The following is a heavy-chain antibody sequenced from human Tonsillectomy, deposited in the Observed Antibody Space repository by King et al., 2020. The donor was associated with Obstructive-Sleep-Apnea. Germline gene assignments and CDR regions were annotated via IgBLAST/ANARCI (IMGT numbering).Heavy chain of an antibody. V-gene: IGHV2-70*11. D-gene: IGHD1-14*01. CDR3: ARIRSQYLPPEDYYYYGMDV. CDR1: GFSLSTSGMC. Sequence: VTLKESGPALVKPTQTLTLTCTFSGFSLSTSGMCVSWIRQPPGKALEWLARIDWDDDKYYSTSLKTRLTISKDTSKHQVVLTMTNMDPVDTATYYCARIRSQYLPPEDYYYYGMDVWGQGTTVTVSS. CDR2: IDWDDDK. J-gene: IGHJ6*02.